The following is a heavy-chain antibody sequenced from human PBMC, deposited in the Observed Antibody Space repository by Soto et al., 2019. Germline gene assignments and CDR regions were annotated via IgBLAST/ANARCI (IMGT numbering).Heavy chain of an antibody. J-gene: IGHJ4*02. D-gene: IGHD6-25*01. CDR3: ARVRSSGREFDD. CDR2: VDPRDGST. CDR1: GYIFTTYS. Sequence: QVQLVQSGAEMKRPGASVILSCKASGYIFTTYSIHWVRQTAGQGLEWMAKVDPRDGSTGYAQKFGGRVSLAWDTSTGTVSMEVSSLTSDDTATYYCARVRSSGREFDDWGQGTQVTVSS. V-gene: IGHV1-46*01.